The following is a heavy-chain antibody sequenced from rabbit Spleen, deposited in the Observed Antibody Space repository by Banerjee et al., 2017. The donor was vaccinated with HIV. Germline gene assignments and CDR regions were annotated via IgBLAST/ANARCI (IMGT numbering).Heavy chain of an antibody. J-gene: IGHJ6*01. V-gene: IGHV1S45*01. D-gene: IGHD1-1*01. CDR3: ARDTSSSFSSYGMDL. CDR1: GFSFSNYYY. CDR2: IGTGFGDT. Sequence: QEQLVESGGGLVQPEGSLTLTCTASGFSFSNYYYMCWVRQAPGKGLEWIACIGTGFGDTYYATWAKGRFTCSKTSSTTVTLQMTRLTAADTATYFCARDTSSSFSSYGMDLWGPGTLVTVS.